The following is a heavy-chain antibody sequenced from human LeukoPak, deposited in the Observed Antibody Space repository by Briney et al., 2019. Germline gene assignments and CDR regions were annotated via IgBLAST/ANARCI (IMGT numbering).Heavy chain of an antibody. J-gene: IGHJ4*02. V-gene: IGHV3-48*03. D-gene: IGHD3-10*01. CDR3: ARDKVRFGELRFDY. CDR2: ISSSGSTI. CDR1: GFTFISYE. Sequence: GGSLRLSCAASGFTFISYEMNWVRQAPGKGLEWVSYISSSGSTIYYADSVKGRFTISRDNAKNSLYLQMNSLRAEDTAVYYCARDKVRFGELRFDYWGQGTLVTVSS.